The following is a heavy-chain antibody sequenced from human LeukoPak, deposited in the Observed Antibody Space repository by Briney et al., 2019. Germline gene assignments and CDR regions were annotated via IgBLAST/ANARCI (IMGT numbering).Heavy chain of an antibody. V-gene: IGHV1-2*02. CDR2: INPNSGGT. J-gene: IGHJ4*02. D-gene: IGHD3-10*01. CDR3: ARTPMVRGVTSPFDC. Sequence: ASVKVSCKPSGYTFTGYYMHWVRQAPGQGLEWMGWINPNSGGTNYAQKFQGRVTMTRDTSLSTAYMELSRLRSDDTAVYYCARTPMVRGVTSPFDCWGQGTLVTVSS. CDR1: GYTFTGYY.